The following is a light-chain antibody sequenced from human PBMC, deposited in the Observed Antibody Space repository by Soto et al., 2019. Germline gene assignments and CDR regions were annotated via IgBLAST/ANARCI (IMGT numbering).Light chain of an antibody. J-gene: IGLJ2*01. CDR1: SSDVCGYNY. V-gene: IGLV2-8*01. CDR2: DVS. Sequence: QSALTQPPSASGSPGQSVTISCTGTSSDVCGYNYVSWYQQHPGKAPKLMIYDVSKRPSGVPDRFSGSKSGNTASLTVSGLQAEDEADYYCSSYAGSHGVGFGGGTKLTGL. CDR3: SSYAGSHGVG.